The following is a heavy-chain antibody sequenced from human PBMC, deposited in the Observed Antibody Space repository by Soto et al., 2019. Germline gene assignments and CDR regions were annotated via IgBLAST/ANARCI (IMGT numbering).Heavy chain of an antibody. CDR2: IYYSGST. J-gene: IGHJ6*02. CDR3: ARLRGNQWLVPVYYYGMDV. Sequence: PSETLSLTCTVSGGSISSYYWSWIRQPPGKGLEWIGYIYYSGSTYYNPSLKSRVTISVDTSKNQFSLKLSSVTAADTAVYYCARLRGNQWLVPVYYYGMDVWGQGTTVTVSS. D-gene: IGHD6-19*01. V-gene: IGHV4-59*08. CDR1: GGSISSYY.